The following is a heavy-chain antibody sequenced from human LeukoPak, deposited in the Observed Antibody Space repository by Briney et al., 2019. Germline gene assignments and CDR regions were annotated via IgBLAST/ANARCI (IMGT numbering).Heavy chain of an antibody. V-gene: IGHV3-48*01. J-gene: IGHJ4*02. CDR1: GFTFSDYN. CDR3: ARDYKYAFDN. D-gene: IGHD5-24*01. Sequence: GGSLRLSCAASGFTFSDYNMNWVRQAPGKGLEWISYIGSDSGNIYYADSVKGRFTISGDKAKNSLYLQMNSLRVEDTAVYHCARDYKYAFDNWGQGTLVTVSP. CDR2: IGSDSGNI.